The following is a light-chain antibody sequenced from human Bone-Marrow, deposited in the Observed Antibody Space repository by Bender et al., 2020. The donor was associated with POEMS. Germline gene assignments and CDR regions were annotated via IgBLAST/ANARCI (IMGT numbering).Light chain of an antibody. CDR2: DVT. J-gene: IGLJ3*02. CDR3: SSFTGRSLFVV. CDR1: SSDLGLY. Sequence: QSALTQPASVSGSPGQSITISCTGASSDLGLYVSWYQQHPGKPPKLIIYDVTFRPSGVSNRFSGSKSGNTASLAISGLQADDEADYFCSSFTGRSLFVVFGGGTKLTVL. V-gene: IGLV2-14*03.